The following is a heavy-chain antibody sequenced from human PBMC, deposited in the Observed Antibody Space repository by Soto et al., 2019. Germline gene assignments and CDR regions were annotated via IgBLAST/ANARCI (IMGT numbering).Heavy chain of an antibody. CDR1: GYTFTSYG. D-gene: IGHD3-16*02. CDR3: AKDYLTLPFRLGELSLFTDY. V-gene: IGHV1-18*01. Sequence: ASVKVSCKASGYTFTSYGISWVRQAPGQGLEWMGWISAYNGNTNYAQKLQGRVTMTTDTSTSTAYMELNSLRAEDTAVYYCAKDYLTLPFRLGELSLFTDYWGQGALVTVSS. J-gene: IGHJ4*02. CDR2: ISAYNGNT.